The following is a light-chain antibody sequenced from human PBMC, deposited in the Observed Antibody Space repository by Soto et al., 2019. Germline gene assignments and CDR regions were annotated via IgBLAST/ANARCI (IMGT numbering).Light chain of an antibody. V-gene: IGKV3-20*01. CDR1: QSVSSSIY. Sequence: EIVLTQSPGTLSLSPGERATLSCRASQSVSSSIYLAWYQQKPGQAPRLLIYGASTRATGIPDRFSGSGSGTDFTLTISSLQPEDFATYYCQQSYSTPLTFGGGTKVDIK. CDR2: GAS. J-gene: IGKJ4*01. CDR3: QQSYSTPLT.